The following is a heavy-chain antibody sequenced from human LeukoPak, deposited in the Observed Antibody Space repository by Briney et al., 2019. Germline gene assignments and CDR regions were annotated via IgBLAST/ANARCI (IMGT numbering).Heavy chain of an antibody. D-gene: IGHD3/OR15-3a*01. CDR1: GGSISSYH. J-gene: IGHJ5*02. Sequence: PSETLSLTCTVSGGSISSYHWSWIRQPPGKGLEWIAYIYYTGSTNYNPSLKSRVTISVDTSKNQFSLKLSSVTAADMAVHYCARHLGLKGFDPWGQGTLVTVSS. CDR3: ARHLGLKGFDP. V-gene: IGHV4-59*08. CDR2: IYYTGST.